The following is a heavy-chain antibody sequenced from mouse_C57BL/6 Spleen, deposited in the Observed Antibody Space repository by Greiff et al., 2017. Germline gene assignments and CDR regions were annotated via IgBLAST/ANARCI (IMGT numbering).Heavy chain of an antibody. J-gene: IGHJ2*01. CDR1: GFNIKDYY. CDR2: IEPEDGDT. Sequence: VQLQQSGAELVRPGASVKLSCTASGFNIKDYYMHWVKQRPEQGLEWIGRIEPEDGDTEYAPKVQGKATMTADTTSNTAYLQRSSLTSEDTAVYYCTTVEGYLDYWGQGTTLTVSS. V-gene: IGHV14-1*01. CDR3: TTVEGYLDY.